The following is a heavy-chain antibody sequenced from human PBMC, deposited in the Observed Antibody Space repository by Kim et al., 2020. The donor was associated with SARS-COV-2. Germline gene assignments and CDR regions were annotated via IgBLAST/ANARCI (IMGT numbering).Heavy chain of an antibody. CDR3: ARVRDSSSWYEYYFDY. J-gene: IGHJ4*02. Sequence: KLQGRVTMTTDTSTSTAYMELRSLRSDDTAVYYCARVRDSSSWYEYYFDYWGQGTLVTVSS. V-gene: IGHV1-18*01. D-gene: IGHD6-13*01.